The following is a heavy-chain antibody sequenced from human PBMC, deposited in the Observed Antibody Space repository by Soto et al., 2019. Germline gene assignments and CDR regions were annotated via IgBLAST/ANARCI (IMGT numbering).Heavy chain of an antibody. J-gene: IGHJ2*01. CDR1: GFTFSSYA. V-gene: IGHV3-33*01. CDR3: ARDPERRAYWYFDL. CDR2: IYYDGSNK. D-gene: IGHD1-1*01. Sequence: QVQLVESGGGVVQPGRSLRLSCATSGFTFSSYAMHWVRQAPGKGLEWVAVIYYDGSNKYYADSVKGRFTISRDNSKNTLYLQMNSLRAEDTAVYYCARDPERRAYWYFDLWGRGTLVTVSS.